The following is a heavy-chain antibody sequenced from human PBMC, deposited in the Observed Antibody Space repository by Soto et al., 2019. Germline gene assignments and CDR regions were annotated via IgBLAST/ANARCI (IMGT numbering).Heavy chain of an antibody. D-gene: IGHD1-1*01. V-gene: IGHV1-18*01. J-gene: IGHJ4*02. Sequence: QVHLVQSGAEVKNPGASVKVSCKGSGYDFTTYGITWVRQAPGQGIEWMVWISAHNGNTNYAPNLQGRVTVTRDTSTSTAYIELRSLRSDDTAVYSCARVRYGDYWGQGALVTVSS. CDR2: ISAHNGNT. CDR1: GYDFTTYG. CDR3: ARVRYGDY.